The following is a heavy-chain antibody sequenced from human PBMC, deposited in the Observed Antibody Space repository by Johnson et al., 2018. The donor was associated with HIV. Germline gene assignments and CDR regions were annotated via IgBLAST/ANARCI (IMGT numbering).Heavy chain of an antibody. CDR1: GFTFDDYS. Sequence: VQLVESGGGVVRPGGSLRLSCAASGFTFDDYSMSWVRQAPGKGLEWVSGINWNGGSTSYAGSVKGPFTISRDNAKNSLYLQMNSLIAEDTAVYYCAKAGQMVAATSAFDIWGQGTMVTVSS. J-gene: IGHJ3*02. V-gene: IGHV3-20*04. CDR2: INWNGGST. D-gene: IGHD2-15*01. CDR3: AKAGQMVAATSAFDI.